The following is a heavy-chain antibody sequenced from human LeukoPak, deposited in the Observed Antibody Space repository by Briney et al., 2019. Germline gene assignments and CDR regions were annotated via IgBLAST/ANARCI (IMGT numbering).Heavy chain of an antibody. CDR3: ASGTPFDYYDSSGFDY. CDR2: INSDGSST. CDR1: GFSFSSYW. D-gene: IGHD3-22*01. J-gene: IGHJ4*02. V-gene: IGHV3-74*01. Sequence: GGSLRLSCAASGFSFSSYWMHWVRQAPGKGLVWVSRINSDGSSTNYADSVKGRFTISRDNAKNTLYLHMNSLRAEDTAVYYCASGTPFDYYDSSGFDYWGQGNLVTVSS.